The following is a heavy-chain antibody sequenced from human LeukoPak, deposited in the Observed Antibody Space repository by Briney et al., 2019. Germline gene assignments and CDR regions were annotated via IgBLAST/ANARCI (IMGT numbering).Heavy chain of an antibody. CDR2: INHSGST. CDR3: ARDPLVGAFDY. V-gene: IGHV4-34*01. Sequence: PSETLSLTCVVYGGSLGGDYWSWIRQPPGKGLEWIGEINHSGSTNYNPSLKSRVTISVDTSKNQLSLKLSSVTAADTAVYYCARDPLVGAFDYWGQGTLVTVSS. CDR1: GGSLGGDY. D-gene: IGHD1-26*01. J-gene: IGHJ4*02.